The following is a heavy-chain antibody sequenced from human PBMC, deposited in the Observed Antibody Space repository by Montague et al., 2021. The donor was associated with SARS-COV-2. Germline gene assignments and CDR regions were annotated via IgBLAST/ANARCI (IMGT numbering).Heavy chain of an antibody. V-gene: IGHV4-34*01. CDR2: INHSANT. Sequence: SETLSLTCAVYGGSLSGYYWIWIRQPPEKGLEWIGEINHSANTKYNPSLKSPVTISIDTSKNQSSLKMTSVTAADTATYYCASGIYPSGSYYNRYYYGLNIWGPGTTVIVPS. J-gene: IGHJ6*02. D-gene: IGHD3-10*01. CDR3: ASGIYPSGSYYNRYYYGLNI. CDR1: GGSLSGYY.